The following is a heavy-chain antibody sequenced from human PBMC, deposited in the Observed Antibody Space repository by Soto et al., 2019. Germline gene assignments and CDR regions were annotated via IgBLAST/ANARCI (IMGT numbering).Heavy chain of an antibody. CDR2: INAGNGNT. CDR3: ARESARVAFVVWGSYRYLAY. V-gene: IGHV1-3*01. CDR1: GYTLTSYG. D-gene: IGHD3-16*02. Sequence: QVQLVQSGAEVKKPGASVKVSCKASGYTLTSYGMHWVRQAPGQWLEWMGWINAGNGNTKYSQKFQGRVTITRDTSASPAYMEVSSVRSADTAVYYCARESARVAFVVWGSYRYLAYWGQGPLATVSS. J-gene: IGHJ4*02.